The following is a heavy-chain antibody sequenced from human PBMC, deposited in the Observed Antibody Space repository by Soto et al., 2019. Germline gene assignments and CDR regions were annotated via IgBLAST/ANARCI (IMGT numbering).Heavy chain of an antibody. V-gene: IGHV5-10-1*01. CDR3: ARHWGSYSSSGTWFDP. D-gene: IGHD6-13*01. J-gene: IGHJ5*02. CDR2: IDPSDSYT. CDR1: VYSFTSYW. Sequence: GESLKISCKGSVYSFTSYWISWVRQMPGKGLEWMGRIDPSDSYTNYSPSFQGHVTISADKSISTAYLQWSSLKASDTAMYYCARHWGSYSSSGTWFDPWGQGALVTVSS.